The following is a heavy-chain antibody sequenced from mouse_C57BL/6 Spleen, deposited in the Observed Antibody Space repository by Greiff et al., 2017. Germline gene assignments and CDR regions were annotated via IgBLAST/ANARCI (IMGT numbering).Heavy chain of an antibody. CDR1: GFTFSSYA. V-gene: IGHV5-4*01. J-gene: IGHJ3*01. D-gene: IGHD1-1*01. CDR2: ISDGGSYT. Sequence: EVHLVESGGGLVKPGGSLKLSCAASGFTFSSYAMSWVRQTPEKRLEWVATISDGGSYTYYPDNVKGRFTISRDNAKNNLYLQMSHLKSEDTAMYYCARDTYYGRSYEGFAYWGQGTLVTVSA. CDR3: ARDTYYGRSYEGFAY.